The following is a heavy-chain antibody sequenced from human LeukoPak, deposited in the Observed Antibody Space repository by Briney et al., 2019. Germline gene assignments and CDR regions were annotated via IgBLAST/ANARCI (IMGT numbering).Heavy chain of an antibody. V-gene: IGHV4-4*08. CDR2: IYPNGIT. Sequence: SETLSLTCTVSGGSLFSYYWNWIRQSPGKGLEWIGFIYPNGITSYNPSLMSRGSISIATSRNQFSRRLTSVTAADTAMYYCARRAYYDSSGYHPTAGYFDLWGRGTLVTVSS. CDR1: GGSLFSYY. CDR3: ARRAYYDSSGYHPTAGYFDL. J-gene: IGHJ2*01. D-gene: IGHD3-22*01.